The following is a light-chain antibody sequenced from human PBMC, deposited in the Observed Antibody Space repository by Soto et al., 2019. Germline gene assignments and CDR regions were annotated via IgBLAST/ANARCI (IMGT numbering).Light chain of an antibody. CDR2: GAS. J-gene: IGKJ1*01. CDR3: QHYGSSQS. Sequence: EIVLTQSPGTLSLSPGERATLSCRASQSVSFSYLAWYQQKPGPAPRLLIYGASSRATGIPDRFSGSGSGSDFTLTISRLEPEDFAVYYCQHYGSSQSFGQGTKVEIK. CDR1: QSVSFSY. V-gene: IGKV3-20*01.